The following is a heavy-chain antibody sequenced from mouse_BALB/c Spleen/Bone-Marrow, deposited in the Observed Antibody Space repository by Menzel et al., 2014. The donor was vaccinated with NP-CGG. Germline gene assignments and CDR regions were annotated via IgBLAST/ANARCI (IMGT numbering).Heavy chain of an antibody. CDR1: GYTFTSYY. J-gene: IGHJ4*01. D-gene: IGHD3-1*01. V-gene: IGHV1S56*01. CDR2: IYPGNVNT. Sequence: VQLQQSGPELVEPGASVRISCKASGYTFTSYYIHWVKQRPGQGLEWIGWIYPGNVNTKYNEKFKGKATLTADKSSSTAYMQLSSLTSEDSAVYFCARQGSSGFYAMDYWGQGTSVTVSS. CDR3: ARQGSSGFYAMDY.